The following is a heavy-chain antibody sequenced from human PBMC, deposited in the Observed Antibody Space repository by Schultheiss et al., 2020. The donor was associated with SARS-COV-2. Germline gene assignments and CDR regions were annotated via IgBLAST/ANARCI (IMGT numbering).Heavy chain of an antibody. V-gene: IGHV3-23*01. Sequence: GGSLRLSCAASGFTFSSYAMSWVRQAPGKGLEWVSAISGSGGSTYYADSVKGRFTISRDNSKNTLYLQMNSLRAEDTAVYYCAKVHHYYDSSGYYPDAFDIWGQGTTVTVSS. CDR1: GFTFSSYA. CDR3: AKVHHYYDSSGYYPDAFDI. J-gene: IGHJ3*02. CDR2: ISGSGGST. D-gene: IGHD3-22*01.